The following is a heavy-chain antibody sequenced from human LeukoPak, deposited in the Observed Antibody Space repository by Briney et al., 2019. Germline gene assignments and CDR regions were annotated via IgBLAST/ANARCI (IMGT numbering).Heavy chain of an antibody. CDR3: ARDVAGMYGY. J-gene: IGHJ4*02. Sequence: PGGSLRLSCAASGFTFSDYVMSWVRQAPGKGLVWVSRINEDGWTTDYADSVKGRFAISRDNAKNTLYLQMNSLRAEDAAVYYCARDVAGMYGYWGQGTLVTVSS. V-gene: IGHV3-74*01. D-gene: IGHD2-15*01. CDR2: INEDGWTT. CDR1: GFTFSDYV.